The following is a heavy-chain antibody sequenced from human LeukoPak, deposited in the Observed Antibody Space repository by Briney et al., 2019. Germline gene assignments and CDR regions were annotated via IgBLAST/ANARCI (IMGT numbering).Heavy chain of an antibody. CDR2: MNPNSGNT. CDR1: GYTFTSYD. Sequence: GASVKVSCKASGYTFTSYDINWVRQATGQGLEWMGWMNPNSGNTGYAQKFQGRVTMTRNTSISTAYTELSSLRSEDTAVYYCARVSEGMLLTFGGVIVIPRPLDYWSQGTLVIVSS. J-gene: IGHJ4*02. V-gene: IGHV1-8*01. D-gene: IGHD3-16*02. CDR3: ARVSEGMLLTFGGVIVIPRPLDY.